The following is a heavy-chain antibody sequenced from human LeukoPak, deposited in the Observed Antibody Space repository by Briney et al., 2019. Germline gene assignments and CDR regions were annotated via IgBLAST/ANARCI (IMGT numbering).Heavy chain of an antibody. CDR2: INHSGST. J-gene: IGHJ4*02. D-gene: IGHD3-10*01. CDR1: GGSFSGYY. Sequence: KPSETLSLTCAVYGGSFSGYYWSWIRQPPGKGLEWIGEINHSGSTNYNPSLKSRVTISVDTSKNQFSLKLSSVTAADTAVYYCARDRYGGYFDYWGREPWSPSPQ. CDR3: ARDRYGGYFDY. V-gene: IGHV4-34*01.